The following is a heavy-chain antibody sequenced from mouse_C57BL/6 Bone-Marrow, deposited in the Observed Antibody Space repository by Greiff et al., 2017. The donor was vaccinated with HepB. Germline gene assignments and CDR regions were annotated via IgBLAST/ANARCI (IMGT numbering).Heavy chain of an antibody. J-gene: IGHJ4*01. CDR3: TRSCYDGYYVPYAMDY. V-gene: IGHV1-15*01. D-gene: IGHD2-3*01. Sequence: QVQLQQSGAELVRPGASVTLSCKASGYTFTDYEMHWVKQTPVHGLEWIGAIDPETGGTAYNQKFKGKAILTADKSSSTAYMELRSLTSEDSAVYYCTRSCYDGYYVPYAMDYWGQGTSVTVSS. CDR2: IDPETGGT. CDR1: GYTFTDYE.